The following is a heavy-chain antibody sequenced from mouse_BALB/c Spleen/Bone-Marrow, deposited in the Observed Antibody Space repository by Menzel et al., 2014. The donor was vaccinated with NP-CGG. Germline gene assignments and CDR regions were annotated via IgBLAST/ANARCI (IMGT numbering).Heavy chain of an antibody. Sequence: EVKLVESGGGLVKLGGSLKLSCAASGFTFSSYYMSWVRQTPEKRLELVAAINSNGGSTYYPDTVKGRFTISRDNAKNTLYLQMSSLKSEDTALYYCARHGGYGNYFDYWGQGTTLTVSP. CDR2: INSNGGST. CDR3: ARHGGYGNYFDY. V-gene: IGHV5-6-2*01. CDR1: GFTFSSYY. J-gene: IGHJ2*01. D-gene: IGHD2-10*02.